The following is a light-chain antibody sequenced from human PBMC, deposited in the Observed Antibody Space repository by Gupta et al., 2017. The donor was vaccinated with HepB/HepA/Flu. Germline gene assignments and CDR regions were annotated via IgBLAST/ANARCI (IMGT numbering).Light chain of an antibody. V-gene: IGLV2-14*01. CDR3: SSYTSSSVV. J-gene: IGLJ2*01. Sequence: QSALTQPASVSGSPGQSITISCTGTSSDVGGYNYVSWYQQHPGKAPKLMIYDVSNRPSGVANRFSGSKSGNTASLTISGRQAEDEDDYYCSSYTSSSVVFGGGTKLTVL. CDR1: SSDVGGYNY. CDR2: DVS.